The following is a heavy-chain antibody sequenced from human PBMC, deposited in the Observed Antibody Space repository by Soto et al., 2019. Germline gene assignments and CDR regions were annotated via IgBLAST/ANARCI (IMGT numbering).Heavy chain of an antibody. CDR1: GESFSVYY. CDR3: AGNIVATISSFDY. J-gene: IGHJ4*02. V-gene: IGHV4-34*02. Sequence: QVQLQQWGAGLLKPSETLSLTCAVYGESFSVYYWSWIRQPPGKGREWIGEINHSGSTNYNPSLKSRVTMSVDTSKNQFSLKLSSVTAADTAMYYCAGNIVATISSFDYWGQGTLVTVSS. CDR2: INHSGST. D-gene: IGHD5-12*01.